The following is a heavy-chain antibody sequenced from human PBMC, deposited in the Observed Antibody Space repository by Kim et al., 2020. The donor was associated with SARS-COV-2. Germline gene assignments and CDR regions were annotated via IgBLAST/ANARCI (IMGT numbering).Heavy chain of an antibody. V-gene: IGHV3-23*01. J-gene: IGHJ6*02. D-gene: IGHD6-19*01. Sequence: RFTISRDNSKNTLYLQMNSLRAEDMAVYYCAKDWYSSGWVYYYYYGMDVWGQGTTVTVSS. CDR3: AKDWYSSGWVYYYYYGMDV.